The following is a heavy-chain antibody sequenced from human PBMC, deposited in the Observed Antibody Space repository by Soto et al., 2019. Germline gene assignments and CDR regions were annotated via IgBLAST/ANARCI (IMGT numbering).Heavy chain of an antibody. CDR1: GDSVSSNSAA. CDR3: AGGNAYGSRNYYGMEV. J-gene: IGHJ6*04. CDR2: TYYRSKWYN. Sequence: SPTLSLTCAISGDSVSSNSAAWNWIRQSPSRGLEWLGRTYYRSKWYNDYAVSVKSRITINPDTSKNQFSLQLNSVTPEDTAVYYCAGGNAYGSRNYYGMEVWGEGTKVTVSS. D-gene: IGHD3-10*01. V-gene: IGHV6-1*01.